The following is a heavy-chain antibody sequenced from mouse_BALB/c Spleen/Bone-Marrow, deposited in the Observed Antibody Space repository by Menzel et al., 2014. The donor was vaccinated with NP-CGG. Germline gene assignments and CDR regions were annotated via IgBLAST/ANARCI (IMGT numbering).Heavy chain of an antibody. J-gene: IGHJ2*01. CDR1: GYTFTGSW. V-gene: IGHV1S130*01. D-gene: IGHD2-14*01. CDR3: ARHHRYAYYFDY. CDR2: IHPNTDNT. Sequence: VQLQQSGSVLVRPGASVKLSCKASGYTFTGSWMHWAKQRPGQGLEWIGEIHPNTDNTNYDEKFKGKATLTVDTSSSTAYVDLSSLTSEDSAVYYCARHHRYAYYFDYWGQGTTLTVSS.